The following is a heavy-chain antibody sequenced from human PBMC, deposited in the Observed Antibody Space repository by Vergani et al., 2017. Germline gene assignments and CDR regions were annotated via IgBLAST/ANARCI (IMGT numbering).Heavy chain of an antibody. CDR3: ARDYGYAFWGGRGGMDV. D-gene: IGHD3-3*01. Sequence: QVQLVQSGAEVKKPGASVKVSCKASGYTFTGYYMHWVRQPPGQGLEWMGWINPNSGGTNYAQKFQGWVTMTRDTSISTAYMERSRLRSDDTAVYYCARDYGYAFWGGRGGMDVWGQGTTVT. CDR2: INPNSGGT. V-gene: IGHV1-2*04. CDR1: GYTFTGYY. J-gene: IGHJ6*02.